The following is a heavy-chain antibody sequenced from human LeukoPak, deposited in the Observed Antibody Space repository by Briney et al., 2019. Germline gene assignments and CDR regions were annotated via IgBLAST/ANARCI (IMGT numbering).Heavy chain of an antibody. CDR3: ARHVRIAAAHNWFDP. Sequence: GESLKISCKGSGYSFTSYWIGWVRQMPGKGLEWMGIIYPGGSDTRYSPSFQGQVTISADKSISTAYLQWSSLKASDTAMYYCARHVRIAAAHNWFDPWGQGTLVTVSS. J-gene: IGHJ5*02. CDR1: GYSFTSYW. D-gene: IGHD6-13*01. V-gene: IGHV5-51*01. CDR2: IYPGGSDT.